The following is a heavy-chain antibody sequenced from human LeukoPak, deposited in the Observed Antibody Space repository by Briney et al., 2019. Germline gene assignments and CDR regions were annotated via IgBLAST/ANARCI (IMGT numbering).Heavy chain of an antibody. CDR3: ARGAYGDYSRYYYYYYMDV. D-gene: IGHD4-17*01. V-gene: IGHV1-2*02. CDR1: GYTFTGYY. J-gene: IGHJ6*03. CDR2: INPNSGGT. Sequence: ASVKVSCKASGYTFTGYYMHWVRQAPGQGLEWMGWINPNSGGTNYAQKFQGRVTMTRDTSISTAYMELSRLRSDDTAVYYCARGAYGDYSRYYYYYYMDVWGKGTTVTISS.